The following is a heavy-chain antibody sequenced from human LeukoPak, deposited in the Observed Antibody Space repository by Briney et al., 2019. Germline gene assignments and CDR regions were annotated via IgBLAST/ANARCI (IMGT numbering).Heavy chain of an antibody. CDR3: ARDRDYDSSGYGDY. Sequence: PGGSLRLSCAASGFTFSSYGMHWVRQAPGKGLEWVAVIWYDGSNKYYADSVKGRFTISRDNSKNTLYLQMNSLRAEDTAVYYCARDRDYDSSGYGDYWGQGTLVTVSS. V-gene: IGHV3-33*01. CDR1: GFTFSSYG. CDR2: IWYDGSNK. D-gene: IGHD3-22*01. J-gene: IGHJ4*02.